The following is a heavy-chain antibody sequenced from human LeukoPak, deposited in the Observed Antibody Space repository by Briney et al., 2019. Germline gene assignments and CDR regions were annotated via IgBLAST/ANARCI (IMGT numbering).Heavy chain of an antibody. CDR1: GGSISSGPYY. J-gene: IGHJ4*02. CDR3: ARGYYGFFDY. V-gene: IGHV4-61*02. Sequence: PSETLSLTCSVSGGSISSGPYYWNWIRQSAGKGLEWIGRVSSNGSTNYNPSLKSRVTISLGTSKNQFSLKLSSVTAADTAVYSCARGYYGFFDYWGQGTLVTVSS. CDR2: VSSNGST. D-gene: IGHD3-3*01.